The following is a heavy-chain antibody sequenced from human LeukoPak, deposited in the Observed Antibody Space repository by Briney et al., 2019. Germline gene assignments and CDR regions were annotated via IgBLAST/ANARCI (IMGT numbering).Heavy chain of an antibody. CDR2: ISWDGGST. D-gene: IGHD6-13*01. CDR3: AKDIRGSTSWYGLDS. Sequence: GGSLRLSCAASGFTFDDYAMHWVRQAPGKGLEWVSLISWDGGSTYYADSVKGRFTISRDNSKNSLYLQMNSLRAEDTALYYCAKDIRGSTSWYGLDSWGQGTLVTVSS. CDR1: GFTFDDYA. J-gene: IGHJ4*02. V-gene: IGHV3-43D*03.